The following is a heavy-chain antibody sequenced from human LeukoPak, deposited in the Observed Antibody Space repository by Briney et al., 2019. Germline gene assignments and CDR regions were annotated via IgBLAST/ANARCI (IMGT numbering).Heavy chain of an antibody. CDR2: VTGGGDST. CDR1: GFTFSSYA. D-gene: IGHD1-26*01. V-gene: IGHV3-23*01. Sequence: GGSLRLSCAASGFTFSSYAMNWVRQAPGKGLEWISAVTGGGDSTYYADSVKGRFTISRDNSKDTLYLQMNSLRAEDTAVYYCAKLGGATHLYYFDYWGQGTLVTVSS. CDR3: AKLGGATHLYYFDY. J-gene: IGHJ4*02.